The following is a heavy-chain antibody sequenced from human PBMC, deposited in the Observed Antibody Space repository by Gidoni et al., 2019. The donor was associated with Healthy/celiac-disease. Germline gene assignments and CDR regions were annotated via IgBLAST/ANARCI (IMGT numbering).Heavy chain of an antibody. CDR3: ARDGSYNWNNHDAFDI. V-gene: IGHV3-30-3*01. Sequence: QVQLVVSGGGVVRHGRSLRLSWAASGVTFGSYASPWFRQGPGQGLEWVAVISYDGSNKYYADSVKGRFTISRDNSKNTLYLQMNSLRAEDTAVYYCARDGSYNWNNHDAFDIWGQGTMVTVSS. D-gene: IGHD1-20*01. J-gene: IGHJ3*02. CDR2: ISYDGSNK. CDR1: GVTFGSYA.